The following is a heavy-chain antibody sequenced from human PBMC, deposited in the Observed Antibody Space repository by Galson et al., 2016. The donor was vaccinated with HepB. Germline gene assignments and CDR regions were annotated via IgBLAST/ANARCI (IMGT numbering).Heavy chain of an antibody. V-gene: IGHV3-43*01. CDR3: AKDHGGYSGFDH. CDR2: ITGDRANA. D-gene: IGHD4-23*01. Sequence: SLRLSCAASGFTFGTYTMHWIRQAPGEGLQWVSLITGDRANAYYADSVKGRFTISRDNRKNPLYLQMNSLRTEDTALYYCAKDHGGYSGFDHWGQGTLVTVSS. CDR1: GFTFGTYT. J-gene: IGHJ4*02.